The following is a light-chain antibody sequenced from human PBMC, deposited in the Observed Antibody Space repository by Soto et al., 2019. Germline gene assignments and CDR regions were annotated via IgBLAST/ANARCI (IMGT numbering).Light chain of an antibody. J-gene: IGLJ1*01. CDR1: SSDVGAYNY. V-gene: IGLV2-14*01. CDR3: SSYTSSSTLYV. CDR2: EVS. Sequence: QSVLTQPASVSGSPGQSITISCTGTSSDVGAYNYVSWYQQHPGKAPKLMIYEVSHRPSGVSDRFSGSQSGNTASLTISGLQAEDEADYYCSSYTSSSTLYVFGTGTKLTVL.